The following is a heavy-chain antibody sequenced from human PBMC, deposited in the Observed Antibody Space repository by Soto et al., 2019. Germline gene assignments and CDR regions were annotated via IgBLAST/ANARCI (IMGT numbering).Heavy chain of an antibody. CDR1: GGTFSSYA. V-gene: IGHV1-69*12. Sequence: QVQLVQSGAEVKKPGSSVKVSCKASGGTFSSYAISWVRQAPGQGLEWMGGIIPIFGTANYAQKFQGRVTITADESTSTADMELSSLRSEDTAVYYCARDLSYGDYDRVYYYYGMDVWGQGTTVTVSS. J-gene: IGHJ6*02. D-gene: IGHD4-17*01. CDR3: ARDLSYGDYDRVYYYYGMDV. CDR2: IIPIFGTA.